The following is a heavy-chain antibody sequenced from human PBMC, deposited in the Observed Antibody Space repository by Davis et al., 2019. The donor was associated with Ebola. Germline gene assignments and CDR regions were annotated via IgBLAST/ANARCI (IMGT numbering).Heavy chain of an antibody. Sequence: GESLKISCSASGFTFDDYTMHWVRQAPGKGLEWVSLISWDGGSTYYADSVKGRFTISRDNSKNSLYLQMNSLRTEDTALYYCAKDRNNIVATYMDVWGQGTTVTVSS. V-gene: IGHV3-43*01. CDR3: AKDRNNIVATYMDV. J-gene: IGHJ6*02. CDR2: ISWDGGST. D-gene: IGHD5-12*01. CDR1: GFTFDDYT.